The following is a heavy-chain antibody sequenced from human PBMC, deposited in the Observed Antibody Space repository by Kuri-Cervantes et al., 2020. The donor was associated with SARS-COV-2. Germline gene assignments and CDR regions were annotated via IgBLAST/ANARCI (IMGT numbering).Heavy chain of an antibody. D-gene: IGHD2-2*01. CDR3: ARGDIFVVVPAALVRYYYYYGMDV. CDR1: GYTFSSYG. CDR2: IIPILGIA. Sequence: SVKVSCKASGYTFSSYGVSWMRQAPGQGLEWMGWIIPILGIAKYGQKFQGRVTTTADKSTSTAYMELSSLRSEDTAVYYCARGDIFVVVPAALVRYYYYYGMDVWGQGTTVTVSS. J-gene: IGHJ6*02. V-gene: IGHV1-69*10.